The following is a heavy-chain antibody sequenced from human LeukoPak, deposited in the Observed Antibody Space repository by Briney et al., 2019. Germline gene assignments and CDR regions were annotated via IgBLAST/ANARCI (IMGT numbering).Heavy chain of an antibody. CDR3: ARDTDGLLWFGVNY. Sequence: GGSLRLTCAVSGFTFSNAWMSWVRQAPGKGLEWVAFIRYDGSNKYYADSVKGRFTISRDNSKNSLYLQMNSLRAEDTAVYYCARDTDGLLWFGVNYWGQGTLVTVSS. V-gene: IGHV3-30*02. D-gene: IGHD3-10*01. CDR1: GFTFSNAW. CDR2: IRYDGSNK. J-gene: IGHJ4*02.